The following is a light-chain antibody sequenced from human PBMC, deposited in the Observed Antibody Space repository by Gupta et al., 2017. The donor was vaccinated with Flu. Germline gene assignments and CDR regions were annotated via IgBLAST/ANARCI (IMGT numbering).Light chain of an antibody. CDR3: LVWDRSSDHHVV. Sequence: SYVLTQPPSVSVAPGQTARITCGGDNIGSKSVHWYQQKPGQAPVLVVYDDNKWPSGIPERVSGSNSGNTATLTISRVEAGDEADYYCLVWDRSSDHHVVFGGGTKLTVL. CDR1: NIGSKS. V-gene: IGLV3-21*02. J-gene: IGLJ2*01. CDR2: DDN.